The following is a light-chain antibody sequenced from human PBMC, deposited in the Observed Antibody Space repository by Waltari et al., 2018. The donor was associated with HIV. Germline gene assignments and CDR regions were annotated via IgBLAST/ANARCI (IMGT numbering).Light chain of an antibody. V-gene: IGLV1-40*01. J-gene: IGLJ2*01. CDR3: QSYDSSLSGSV. CDR2: VNS. CDR1: SSNIGAGYD. Sequence: QSVLTQPPSVSGAPGQRVTISCTGSSSNIGAGYDVHWYQQLPGTAPNLLISVNSSRPSWVPDRVSGSKSGTSASLAITGLQAEDEADYYCQSYDSSLSGSVFGGGTKLTVL.